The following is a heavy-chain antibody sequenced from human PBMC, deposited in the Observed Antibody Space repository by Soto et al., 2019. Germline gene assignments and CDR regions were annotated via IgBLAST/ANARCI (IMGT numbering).Heavy chain of an antibody. CDR1: GGTFSSYA. V-gene: IGHV1-69*13. CDR2: IIPIFGTA. J-gene: IGHJ6*02. D-gene: IGHD2-21*02. CDR3: ARGVKVVVTAINYYYGMDV. Sequence: SVKVSCKASGGTFSSYAISWVRQAPGQGLEWMGGIIPIFGTANYAQKFQGRVTVTADESTSTAYMELSSLRSEDTAVYYCARGVKVVVTAINYYYGMDVWGQGTTVTVSS.